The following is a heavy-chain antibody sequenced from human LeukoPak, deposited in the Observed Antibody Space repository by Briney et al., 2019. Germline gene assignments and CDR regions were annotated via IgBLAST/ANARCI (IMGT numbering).Heavy chain of an antibody. J-gene: IGHJ4*02. CDR3: ARHGPDCSGGSCYSLIDY. D-gene: IGHD2-15*01. Sequence: PSETLSLTCTVSGGSISSYYWSWLRQPPGKGLEWIGYIYYSGSTTYNPSLKSRVTISVDTSKNKSSLKLSSVTAADTAVYYCARHGPDCSGGSCYSLIDYWGQGTLVTVSS. V-gene: IGHV4-59*08. CDR2: IYYSGST. CDR1: GGSISSYY.